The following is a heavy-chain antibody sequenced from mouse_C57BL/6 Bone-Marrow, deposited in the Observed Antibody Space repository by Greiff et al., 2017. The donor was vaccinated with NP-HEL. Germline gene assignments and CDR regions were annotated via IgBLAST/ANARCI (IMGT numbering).Heavy chain of an antibody. V-gene: IGHV1-80*01. J-gene: IGHJ1*03. Sequence: QVQLQQSGAELVKPGASVKISCKASGYAFSSYWMNWVKQRPGKGLEWIGQIYPGDGDTNYNGKFKGKATLTADKSSSTAYMQLSSLTSEDSAVYFCARCRWRLPNWYFDVWGTGTTVTVSS. CDR2: IYPGDGDT. CDR1: GYAFSSYW. CDR3: ARCRWRLPNWYFDV. D-gene: IGHD2-2*01.